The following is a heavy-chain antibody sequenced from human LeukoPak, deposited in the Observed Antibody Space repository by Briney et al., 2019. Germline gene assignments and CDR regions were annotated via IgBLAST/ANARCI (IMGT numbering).Heavy chain of an antibody. CDR1: GFTFSNHA. CDR2: ISSNGGTT. Sequence: GGSLRLSCSAPGFTFSNHAMHRVRQAPGKGLEFVAAISSNGGTTYHADSVEGRFAISRDNSKNTLFLQMTFLRIEDTAVYYCVRDPAAYYYDSTFDYWGQGTLVTVTA. V-gene: IGHV3-64D*09. CDR3: VRDPAAYYYDSTFDY. J-gene: IGHJ4*02. D-gene: IGHD3-22*01.